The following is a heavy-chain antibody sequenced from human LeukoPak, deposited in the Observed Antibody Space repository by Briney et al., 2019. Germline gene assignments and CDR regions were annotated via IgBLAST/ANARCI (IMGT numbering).Heavy chain of an antibody. V-gene: IGHV1-18*01. CDR2: ISAYNGNT. D-gene: IGHD6-6*01. Sequence: ASVKVSCKASGYTFTSYGISWVRQAPGQRLEWMGWISAYNGNTNYAQKLQGRVTMTTDTSTSTAYMELRSLRSDDTAVYYCAGTTAARSFGYWGQGTLVTVSS. CDR3: AGTTAARSFGY. CDR1: GYTFTSYG. J-gene: IGHJ4*02.